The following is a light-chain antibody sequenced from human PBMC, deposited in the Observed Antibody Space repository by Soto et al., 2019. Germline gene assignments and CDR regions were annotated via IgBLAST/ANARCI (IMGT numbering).Light chain of an antibody. CDR1: QSISSW. J-gene: IGKJ1*01. CDR3: EQYNSYPT. V-gene: IGKV1-5*03. CDR2: KAS. Sequence: DIQMTQSPSTLSASVGDRVTITCRASQSISSWLAWYQQKPGKATKLLIYKASSLESGVPSRFSGSGSRTEFTLTISSLQPDDFATYYCEQYNSYPTFGQGTKVEIK.